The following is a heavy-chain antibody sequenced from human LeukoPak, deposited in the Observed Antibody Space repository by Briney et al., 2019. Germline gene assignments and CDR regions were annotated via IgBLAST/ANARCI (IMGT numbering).Heavy chain of an antibody. CDR3: ARSSHCSSTSCPNWFDP. D-gene: IGHD2-2*01. V-gene: IGHV1-8*01. CDR2: MNPNSDNT. Sequence: ASVKASCKASGYTFTSYDINWVRQATGQGLEWMGWMNPNSDNTGYAQKFQGRVTMTRNTSISTAYMELSSLRSEDTAVYYCARSSHCSSTSCPNWFDPWGQGTLVTVSS. J-gene: IGHJ5*02. CDR1: GYTFTSYD.